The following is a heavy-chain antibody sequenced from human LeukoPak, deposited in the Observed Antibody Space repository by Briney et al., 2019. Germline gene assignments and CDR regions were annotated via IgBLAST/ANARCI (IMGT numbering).Heavy chain of an antibody. Sequence: SETLSLTCTVSGGSISSSSYYWGWIRQPPGKGLEWIGSIYYSGSTYYNPSLKSRVTISVDTSKNQFSLKLSSVTAADTAVYYCARDGRYGEPLDYWGQGTLVTVSS. CDR3: ARDGRYGEPLDY. CDR2: IYYSGST. J-gene: IGHJ4*02. D-gene: IGHD4-17*01. V-gene: IGHV4-39*07. CDR1: GGSISSSSYY.